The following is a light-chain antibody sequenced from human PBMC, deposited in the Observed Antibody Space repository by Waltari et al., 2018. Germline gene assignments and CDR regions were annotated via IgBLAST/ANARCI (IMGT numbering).Light chain of an antibody. V-gene: IGKV3-15*01. CDR3: QQYNNWPPL. J-gene: IGKJ1*01. CDR1: QSVSSN. Sequence: IVMTQSPATLSVSPGEGATLSCRVSQSVSSNLAWYHQKPGQAPRLLIYGASTRATGLPVRFSGSGSGTEFTLPISSLQSEDFAVYYCQQYNNWPPLFGQGTKVEIK. CDR2: GAS.